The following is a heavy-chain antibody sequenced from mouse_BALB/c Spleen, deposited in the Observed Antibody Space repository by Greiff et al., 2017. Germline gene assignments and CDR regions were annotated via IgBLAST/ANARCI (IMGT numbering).Heavy chain of an antibody. J-gene: IGHJ3*01. CDR2: IYPGNSDT. CDR3: TRSNRYGNSAWFAY. Sequence: EVQLQQSGTVLARPGASVKMSCKASGYSFTSYWMHWVKQRPGQGLEWIGAIYPGNSDTSYNQKFKGKAKLTAVTSASTAYMELSSLTNEDSAVYYCTRSNRYGNSAWFAYWGQGTLVTVSA. D-gene: IGHD2-1*01. V-gene: IGHV1-5*01. CDR1: GYSFTSYW.